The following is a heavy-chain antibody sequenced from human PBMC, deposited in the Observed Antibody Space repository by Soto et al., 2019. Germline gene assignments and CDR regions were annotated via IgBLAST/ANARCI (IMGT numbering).Heavy chain of an antibody. CDR2: IDPSDSYT. D-gene: IGHD5-18*01. J-gene: IGHJ3*02. V-gene: IGHV5-10-1*01. Sequence: GESLKISCKGSGYSFTSYWISWVRQMPGKGLEWMGRIDPSDSYTNYSPSFQGHVTISADKSISTAYLQWSSLKASDTAMYYCARHGGYSYGNDAFDIWGQGTMVTVSS. CDR3: ARHGGYSYGNDAFDI. CDR1: GYSFTSYW.